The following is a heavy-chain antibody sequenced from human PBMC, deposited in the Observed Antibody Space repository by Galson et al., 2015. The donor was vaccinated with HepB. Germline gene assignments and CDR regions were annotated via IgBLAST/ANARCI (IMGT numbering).Heavy chain of an antibody. CDR1: GFTFGDYA. J-gene: IGHJ4*02. V-gene: IGHV3-49*03. CDR3: TRDHKVLLWFGEGGY. D-gene: IGHD3-10*01. CDR2: IRSKAYGGTT. Sequence: SLRLSCAASGFTFGDYAMSWFRQAPGKGLEWVGFIRSKAYGGTTEYAASVKGRFTISRDDSKSIAYLRMNSLKTEDTAVYYCTRDHKVLLWFGEGGYWGQGTLVTVSS.